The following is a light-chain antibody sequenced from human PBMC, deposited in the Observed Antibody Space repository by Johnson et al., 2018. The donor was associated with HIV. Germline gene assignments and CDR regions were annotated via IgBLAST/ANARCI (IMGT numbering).Light chain of an antibody. CDR1: SSNIGNNY. CDR3: GTWASILSAGV. J-gene: IGLJ1*01. Sequence: HSVLTQPPSVSAAPGQKVTISCSGSSSNIGNNYVSCYQQLPGTAPKLLIYDNNKRPSGVSDRFSGSRSGTSATLTITGLLIGAEADYYCGTWASILSAGVFGTGTRVTVL. CDR2: DNN. V-gene: IGLV1-51*01.